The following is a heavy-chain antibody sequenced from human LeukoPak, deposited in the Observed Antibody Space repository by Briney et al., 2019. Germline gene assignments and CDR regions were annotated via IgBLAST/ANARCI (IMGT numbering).Heavy chain of an antibody. V-gene: IGHV4-59*01. D-gene: IGHD3-10*01. J-gene: IGHJ3*02. CDR3: ARGRVRGGWAFDI. CDR2: IYYSGST. Sequence: SETLSLTCTVSGGSISSYYWSWIRQPPGKGLEWIGYIYYSGSTNYNPSLKSRVTISLDTSKNQFSLKLSSVTAADTAVYYCARGRVRGGWAFDIWGQGTMVTVSS. CDR1: GGSISSYY.